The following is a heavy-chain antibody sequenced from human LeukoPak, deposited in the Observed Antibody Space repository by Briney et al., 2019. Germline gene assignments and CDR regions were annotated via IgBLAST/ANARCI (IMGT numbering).Heavy chain of an antibody. CDR3: ARGWSTVTTFDY. V-gene: IGHV3-30-3*01. CDR2: ISYDGSNK. J-gene: IGHJ4*02. Sequence: PRGSLRLSCAASGFTFSSYAMHWVRQAPGKGLEWVAVISYDGSNKYYADSVKGRFTISRDNSKNTLYLQMNSLRAEDTAVYYCARGWSTVTTFDYWGQGTLVTVSS. CDR1: GFTFSSYA. D-gene: IGHD4-17*01.